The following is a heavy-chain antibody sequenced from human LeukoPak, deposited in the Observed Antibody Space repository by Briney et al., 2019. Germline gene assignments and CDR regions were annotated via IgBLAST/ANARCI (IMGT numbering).Heavy chain of an antibody. CDR2: VNPSGGIT. D-gene: IGHD2-21*02. CDR3: ARAGRVTAGTRYAFEY. V-gene: IGHV1-46*01. CDR1: GPNFSRYG. J-gene: IGHJ4*02. Sequence: ASVKPSCNTSGPNFSRYGINWVRQAPGQRLECMGIVNPSGGITNYAQNFPGRVTMARDTSTSTVYMEMSSLRSEDTAVYYCARAGRVTAGTRYAFEYWGQGTLVTVSS.